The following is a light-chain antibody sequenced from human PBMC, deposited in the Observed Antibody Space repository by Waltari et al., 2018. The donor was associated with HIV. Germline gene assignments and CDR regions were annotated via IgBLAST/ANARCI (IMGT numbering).Light chain of an antibody. V-gene: IGKV3-11*01. CDR2: DAS. CDR3: QQRSNWPPRGGFT. CDR1: QSVSSY. J-gene: IGKJ3*01. Sequence: EIVLTQSPAPLSLSPGERATLSCRASQSVSSYLAWYQQKPGQAPRLLIYDASNRATGIPARFSGSGSGTDFTLTISSLEPEDFAVYYCQQRSNWPPRGGFTFGPGTKVDIK.